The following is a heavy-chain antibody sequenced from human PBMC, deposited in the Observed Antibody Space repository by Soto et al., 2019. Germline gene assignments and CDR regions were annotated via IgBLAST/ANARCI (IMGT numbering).Heavy chain of an antibody. V-gene: IGHV4-30-2*01. J-gene: IGHJ4*02. D-gene: IGHD4-17*01. CDR3: AGGWGTTVTTNFDY. CDR2: IYHSGST. CDR1: GGSISSGGYS. Sequence: PSETLSLTCAVSGGSISSGGYSWSWIRQPPGKGLEWIGYIYHSGSTYYDPSLKSRVTISVDRSKNQFSLKLSSVTAADTAVYYCAGGWGTTVTTNFDYWGQGTLVTVSS.